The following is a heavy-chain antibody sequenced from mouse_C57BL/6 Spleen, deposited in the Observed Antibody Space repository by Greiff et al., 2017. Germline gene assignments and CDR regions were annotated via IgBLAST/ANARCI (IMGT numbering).Heavy chain of an antibody. CDR3: ARSGTTVHYYAMDY. D-gene: IGHD1-1*01. Sequence: VQLKESGAELVRPGASVKLSCTASGFNIKDYYMHWVKQRPEPGLEWIGRIDPEDGDTESAPKFPGKATMTADTSSNTAYLQLSSLTSEDSAVYYCARSGTTVHYYAMDYWGQGTSVTVSS. J-gene: IGHJ4*01. CDR2: IDPEDGDT. CDR1: GFNIKDYY. V-gene: IGHV14-1*01.